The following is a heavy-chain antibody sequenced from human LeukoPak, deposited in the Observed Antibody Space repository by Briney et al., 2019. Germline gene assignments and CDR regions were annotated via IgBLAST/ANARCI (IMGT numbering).Heavy chain of an antibody. CDR2: IYYSGGT. CDR3: ARYSGSHYAFDI. V-gene: IGHV4-39*01. D-gene: IGHD1-26*01. CDR1: GVAITSTTYY. J-gene: IGHJ3*02. Sequence: SETLSLTCTVSGVAITSTTYYWGWIRQPPGKGLEWIGNIYYSGGTFYHSSLKSRLTISVDTSKSQFSLKLTSVTAADTALYYCARYSGSHYAFDIWGQGTMVTMSS.